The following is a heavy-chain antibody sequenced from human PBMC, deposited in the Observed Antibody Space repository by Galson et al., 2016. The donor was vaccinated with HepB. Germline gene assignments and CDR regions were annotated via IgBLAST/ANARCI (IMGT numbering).Heavy chain of an antibody. V-gene: IGHV4-61*08. CDR2: IYYGGTT. D-gene: IGHD2-2*01. Sequence: SETLSLTCTVSGDSFRSGGYYWTWIRHHPGKGLEWIGCIYYGGTTHHNPSLKSRVTISVDTSKNQFSLRLNSVTAADTAVYYCALFGSSTYFAYWGQGALVTVSS. CDR1: GDSFRSGGYY. CDR3: ALFGSSTYFAY. J-gene: IGHJ4*02.